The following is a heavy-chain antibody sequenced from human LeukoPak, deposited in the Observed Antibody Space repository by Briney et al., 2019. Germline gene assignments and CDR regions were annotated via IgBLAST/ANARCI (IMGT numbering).Heavy chain of an antibody. CDR1: GFTFSRYW. V-gene: IGHV3-48*01. J-gene: IGHJ4*02. D-gene: IGHD3-16*01. Sequence: RGSLRLSCAASGFTFSRYWMSWVRQAPGKGLEWGSYISSSSSTIYYADSVKSRLTISRDNAKNSLYLQMNSLRAEDTAVYYCASWETFGGVYGPFDYWGQGTLVTVSS. CDR2: ISSSSSTI. CDR3: ASWETFGGVYGPFDY.